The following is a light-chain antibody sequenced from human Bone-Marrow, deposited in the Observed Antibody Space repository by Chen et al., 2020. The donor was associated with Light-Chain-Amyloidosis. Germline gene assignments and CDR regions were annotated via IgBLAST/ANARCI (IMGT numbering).Light chain of an antibody. V-gene: IGLV6-57*01. Sequence: NFMLTQPHSVSESPGKKVIISCTRSSASIATNYVQWYQQRPGSSPTTVIYEDDQSPSGVPDRFSGSIDRSSNSASLTISGLKTEDEADYYCQSYQGSSQGVFGGGTKLTVL. CDR1: SASIATNY. J-gene: IGLJ3*02. CDR3: QSYQGSSQGV. CDR2: EDD.